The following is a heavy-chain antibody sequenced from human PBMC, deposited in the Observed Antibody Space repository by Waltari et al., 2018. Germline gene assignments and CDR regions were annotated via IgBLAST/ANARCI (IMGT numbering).Heavy chain of an antibody. Sequence: EVQLVESGGGLVQPGGSLRLSCAASGFTFSSYSMNWVRQAPGKGLEWVSYISSSSSTIYYADSVKGRFTISRDNAKNSLYLQMNSLRAEDTAVYYCARDGELGGMDVWGQGTTVTVSS. D-gene: IGHD1-26*01. CDR2: ISSSSSTI. J-gene: IGHJ6*02. CDR1: GFTFSSYS. CDR3: ARDGELGGMDV. V-gene: IGHV3-48*04.